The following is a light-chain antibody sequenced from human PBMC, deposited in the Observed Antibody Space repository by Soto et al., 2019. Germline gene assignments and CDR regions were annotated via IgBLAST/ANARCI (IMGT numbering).Light chain of an antibody. J-gene: IGKJ1*01. V-gene: IGKV3-15*01. Sequence: EIVMTQSPATLSVSPGERVTLSCRASQSVGTTLAWYQQRPGQAPRLLIYGASTRATGIPARFSGSGSGTEFTLTISSLQSEDFAVYYCQQYNNRWTFGQGTKVEIK. CDR3: QQYNNRWT. CDR2: GAS. CDR1: QSVGTT.